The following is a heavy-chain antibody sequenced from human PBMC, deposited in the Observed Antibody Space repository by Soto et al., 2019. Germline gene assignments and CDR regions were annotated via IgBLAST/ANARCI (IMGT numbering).Heavy chain of an antibody. CDR1: GFTFSSYS. D-gene: IGHD3-3*01. CDR2: ISSSSSYI. Sequence: PGGSLRLSCAASGFTFSSYSMNWVRQAPGKGLEWVSSISSSSSYIYYADSVKGRFTISRDNAKNSLYLQMNSLRAEDTAVYYCARGLYDFWSGYYGSFDPWGQGTRVTVS. J-gene: IGHJ5*02. CDR3: ARGLYDFWSGYYGSFDP. V-gene: IGHV3-21*01.